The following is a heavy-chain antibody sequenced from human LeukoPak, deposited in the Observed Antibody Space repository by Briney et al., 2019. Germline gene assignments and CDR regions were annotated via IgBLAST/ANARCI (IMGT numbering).Heavy chain of an antibody. D-gene: IGHD3-10*01. Sequence: PSETLSLTCTVSGGSISSGGYYWSWLRQPPGKGLEWFAYIYYSGSTYYNPSLKSRVTISVDTSKNQFSLKLSSVTAADTAVYYCARETNYYGSGSYYIYYFDYWGQGTLVTVSS. CDR3: ARETNYYGSGSYYIYYFDY. J-gene: IGHJ4*02. CDR2: IYYSGST. CDR1: GGSISSGGYY. V-gene: IGHV4-30-4*08.